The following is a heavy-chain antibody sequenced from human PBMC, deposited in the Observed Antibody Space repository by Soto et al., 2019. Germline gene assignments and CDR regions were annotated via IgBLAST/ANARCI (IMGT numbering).Heavy chain of an antibody. J-gene: IGHJ6*02. CDR2: ISSSSSYI. CDR3: ARDAIRYYYYGMDV. V-gene: IGHV3-21*01. D-gene: IGHD3-3*01. Sequence: EVQLVESGGGLVKPGGSLRLSCAASGFTFSSYSMNWVRQAPGKGLEWVSSISSSSSYIYYADSVKGRFTISRDNAKNSLYLQMTSLRAEDTAVYYCARDAIRYYYYGMDVWGQGTTVTVSS. CDR1: GFTFSSYS.